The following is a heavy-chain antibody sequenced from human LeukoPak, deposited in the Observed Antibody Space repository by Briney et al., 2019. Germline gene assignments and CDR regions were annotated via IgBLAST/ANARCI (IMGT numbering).Heavy chain of an antibody. CDR2: IIPIFGTA. Sequence: SVKVSCKASGGTFGSYAISWVRQAPGRGLEWMGGIIPIFGTANYAQKFQGRVTITADESTSTAYMELSSLRSEDTAVYYCARAGGSAMASNWFDPWGQGTLVTVSS. CDR3: ARAGGSAMASNWFDP. J-gene: IGHJ5*02. V-gene: IGHV1-69*13. CDR1: GGTFGSYA. D-gene: IGHD5-18*01.